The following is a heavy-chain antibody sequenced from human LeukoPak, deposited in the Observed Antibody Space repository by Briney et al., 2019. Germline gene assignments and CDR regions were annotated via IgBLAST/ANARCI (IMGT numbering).Heavy chain of an antibody. CDR3: ARVYSANGYGSGYYDY. CDR2: ITSTSNHI. V-gene: IGHV3-21*01. J-gene: IGHJ4*02. CDR1: GFSFSTYD. Sequence: GGSLRLSCVASGFSFSTYDMNWVRQAPGKGLEWVSAITSTSNHIDYAYSVKGRFTISRDSANNSLYLQMNSLRAEDTAVYYCARVYSANGYGSGYYDYWGQGTLVTVSS. D-gene: IGHD3-10*01.